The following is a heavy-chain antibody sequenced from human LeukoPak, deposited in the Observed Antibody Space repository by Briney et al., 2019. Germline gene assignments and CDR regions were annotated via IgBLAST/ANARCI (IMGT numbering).Heavy chain of an antibody. V-gene: IGHV4-59*12. D-gene: IGHD1-14*01. CDR1: GGSINSYY. CDR3: AREIVGGFNPGAY. CDR2: IHRSGST. Sequence: SETLSLTCTVSGGSINSYYWSWIRQPPGKGLEWIGEIHRSGSTNYNPSLQSRVTISIDRSKNQIALELSSVTAADTAVYYCAREIVGGFNPGAYWGQGTLVTVSS. J-gene: IGHJ4*02.